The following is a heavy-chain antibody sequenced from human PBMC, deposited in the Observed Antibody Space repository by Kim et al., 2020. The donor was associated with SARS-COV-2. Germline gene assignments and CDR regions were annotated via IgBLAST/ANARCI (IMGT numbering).Heavy chain of an antibody. Sequence: TNYAQKLQGRVTMTTDTSTSTAYMELRSLRSDDTAVYYCARDGPVGATVYWGQGTLVTVSS. V-gene: IGHV1-18*01. J-gene: IGHJ4*02. CDR3: ARDGPVGATVY. D-gene: IGHD1-26*01. CDR2: T.